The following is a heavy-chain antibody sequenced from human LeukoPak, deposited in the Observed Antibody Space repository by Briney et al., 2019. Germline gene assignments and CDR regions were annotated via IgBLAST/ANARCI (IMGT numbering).Heavy chain of an antibody. CDR3: AKDDNYIRFLS. J-gene: IGHJ5*02. V-gene: IGHV3-7*03. D-gene: IGHD3-16*01. CDR2: IKQDGSEK. Sequence: PGGSLRLSCAASGFTFSSSWMGWVRQAPGKGLEWVANIKQDGSEKYYVDSVKGRFTISRDNSKNTLYLQMSSLRAEDTAVYYCAKDDNYIRFLSWGQGTLVTVSS. CDR1: GFTFSSSW.